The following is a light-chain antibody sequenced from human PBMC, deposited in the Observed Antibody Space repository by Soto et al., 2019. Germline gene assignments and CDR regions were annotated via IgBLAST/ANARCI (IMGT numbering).Light chain of an antibody. CDR1: SSNIGNNY. CDR2: DNN. Sequence: QSVLTQPPSVSAAPGQKVTISCSGSSSNIGNNYVSWYQQFPGTAPKLLIYDNNKRPSGIPDRFSGSKSGTSATLGITGLQTGDEADYYCGTWDSSLSVYVFGTGTK. CDR3: GTWDSSLSVYV. J-gene: IGLJ1*01. V-gene: IGLV1-51*01.